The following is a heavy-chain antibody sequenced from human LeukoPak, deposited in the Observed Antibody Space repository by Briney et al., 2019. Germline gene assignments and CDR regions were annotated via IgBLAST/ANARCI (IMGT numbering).Heavy chain of an antibody. Sequence: SETLSLTCAVYGGSFSGYYRSWIRQPPGKGLEWIGEINHSGSTNYNPSLKSRVTISVDTSKNQFSLKLSSVTAADTAVYYCARVGKLLWFGPSKYYYYMDVWGKGTTVTVSS. CDR2: INHSGST. CDR1: GGSFSGYY. D-gene: IGHD3-10*01. J-gene: IGHJ6*03. CDR3: ARVGKLLWFGPSKYYYYMDV. V-gene: IGHV4-34*01.